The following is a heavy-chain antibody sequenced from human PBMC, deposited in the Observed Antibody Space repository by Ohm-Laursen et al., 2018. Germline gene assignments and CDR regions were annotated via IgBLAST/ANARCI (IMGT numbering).Heavy chain of an antibody. Sequence: SLRLSCTASGFTVSSNYMSWVRQAPGKGLEWVAGIYSGGSTYYADSVKGRFTISRDNSKNTLYLQMNSLRAEDTAVYYCATGGTAMAIDYYYGMDLWGQGTTVTVSS. D-gene: IGHD5-18*01. CDR1: GFTVSSNY. CDR3: ATGGTAMAIDYYYGMDL. J-gene: IGHJ6*02. V-gene: IGHV3-66*01. CDR2: IYSGGST.